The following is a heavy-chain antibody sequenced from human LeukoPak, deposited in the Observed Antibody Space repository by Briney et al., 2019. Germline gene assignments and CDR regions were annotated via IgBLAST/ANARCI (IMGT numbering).Heavy chain of an antibody. Sequence: ASVKVSCKASGYTFTGYYMHWVRQAPGQGLEWMGWINPNSGGTNYAQKFQGRVTMTRDTSISTAYMELSRLRSDDTAVYYCARDPSIFGVPRPTWVDYWGQGTLVTVSS. J-gene: IGHJ4*02. V-gene: IGHV1-2*02. CDR1: GYTFTGYY. CDR2: INPNSGGT. D-gene: IGHD3-3*01. CDR3: ARDPSIFGVPRPTWVDY.